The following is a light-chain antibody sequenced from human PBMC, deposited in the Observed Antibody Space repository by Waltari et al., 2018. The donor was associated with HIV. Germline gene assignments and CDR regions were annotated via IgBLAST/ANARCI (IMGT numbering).Light chain of an antibody. CDR2: EVT. CDR3: TSYTTSSTRV. Sequence: QSALTQPASVSGSPGQSLTISCSGTSTDIGGYNYVSWYQHHPGKAPKLIIYEVTNRPSGVSNRFSASKSGNTASLTISGLQAEDEADYYCTSYTTSSTRVFGGGTKLTVL. J-gene: IGLJ3*02. V-gene: IGLV2-14*01. CDR1: STDIGGYNY.